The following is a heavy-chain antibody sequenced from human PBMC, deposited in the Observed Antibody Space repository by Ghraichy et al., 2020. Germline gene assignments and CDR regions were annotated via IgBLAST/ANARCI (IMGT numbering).Heavy chain of an antibody. J-gene: IGHJ2*01. Sequence: TLSLTCAISGDSVSSNSAAWNWIRQSPSRGLEWLGRTYYRSKWYNDYAESVKSRITINPDTSKNQFSLQLTSVTPEDTAVYYCTRVVEVTGAERYFDLWGRGTLVTVSS. CDR3: TRVVEVTGAERYFDL. CDR2: TYYRSKWYN. V-gene: IGHV6-1*01. D-gene: IGHD5-18*01. CDR1: GDSVSSNSAA.